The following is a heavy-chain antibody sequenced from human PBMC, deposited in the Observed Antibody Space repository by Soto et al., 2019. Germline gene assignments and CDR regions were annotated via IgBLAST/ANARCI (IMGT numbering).Heavy chain of an antibody. Sequence: GGSQRLSCAASGFTFSDYYMSWIRQAPGKGLEWVSYISSSGSTIYYADSVKGRFTISRDNAKNSLYLQMNSLRAEDTAVYYCAAQAWSGYSDFDPWGQGTLVTVSS. J-gene: IGHJ5*02. D-gene: IGHD3-3*01. CDR1: GFTFSDYY. CDR3: AAQAWSGYSDFDP. V-gene: IGHV3-11*01. CDR2: ISSSGSTI.